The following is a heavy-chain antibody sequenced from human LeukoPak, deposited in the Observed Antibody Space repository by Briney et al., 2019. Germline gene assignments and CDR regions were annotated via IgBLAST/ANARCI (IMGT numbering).Heavy chain of an antibody. V-gene: IGHV4-59*01. Sequence: SETLSLTCTVSGDSITGYYWTWVRQPPGKGLEWMGYVYHTGTSNYNPSVRSRITMSVDPSKNQYSMKLTSVTAADTAVYFCARALDTWSALDYWGLGTLVTVSS. CDR3: ARALDTWSALDY. D-gene: IGHD5-18*01. CDR1: GDSITGYY. J-gene: IGHJ4*02. CDR2: VYHTGTS.